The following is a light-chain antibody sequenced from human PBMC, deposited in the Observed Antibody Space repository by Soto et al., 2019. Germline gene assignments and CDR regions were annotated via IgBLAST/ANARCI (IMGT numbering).Light chain of an antibody. CDR1: GSLVYSDGNTY. V-gene: IGKV2-30*01. CDR2: KVS. J-gene: IGKJ5*01. Sequence: DFELTQSPLALAVTLGQSASSSCRSSGSLVYSDGNTYLNWYQQRPGQSPRRLIYKVSTRDSGVPHRFSGSGSGTDFTLEISRVEADDVGVYYCMQGTHWPSITFGQGTRLEIK. CDR3: MQGTHWPSIT.